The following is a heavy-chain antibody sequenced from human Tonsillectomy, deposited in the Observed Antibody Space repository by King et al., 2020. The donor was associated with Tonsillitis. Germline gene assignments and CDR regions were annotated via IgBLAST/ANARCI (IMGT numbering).Heavy chain of an antibody. CDR1: GFTFSNYW. J-gene: IGHJ3*02. V-gene: IGHV3-7*03. CDR3: AREEGPTGSSAFDI. Sequence: VQLVESGGGLVQPGGPLRLSCAASGFTFSNYWMTWVRQAPGRGLEWVANIKEDGSVKYFVDSVKGRFTISRDNAKDSLFLQIHSLRAEDTAGYYCAREEGPTGSSAFDIWGQGTMVTVSS. D-gene: IGHD1-26*01. CDR2: IKEDGSVK.